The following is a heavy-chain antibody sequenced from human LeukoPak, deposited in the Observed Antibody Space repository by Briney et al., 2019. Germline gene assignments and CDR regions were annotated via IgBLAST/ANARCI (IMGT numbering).Heavy chain of an antibody. CDR3: AREVPIVRGLRWDY. CDR2: IYYSGST. CDR1: GDSISSYY. D-gene: IGHD3-10*01. V-gene: IGHV4-59*01. J-gene: IGHJ4*02. Sequence: SETLSLTSTVSGDSISSYYWNWVRQPPREELEWIGYIYYSGSTICNPSLKSRVTISIDTSKNQFSLKLRSVTAADTAVYYCAREVPIVRGLRWDYWGQGTLVTVSS.